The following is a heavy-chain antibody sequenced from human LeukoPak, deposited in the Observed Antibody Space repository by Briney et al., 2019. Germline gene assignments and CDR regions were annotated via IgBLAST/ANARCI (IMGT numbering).Heavy chain of an antibody. V-gene: IGHV3-23*01. D-gene: IGHD5-24*01. Sequence: GGSLRLSCAASGFIVSSNYAMNWVRQAPGKGLEWVSTIGCSGGSTYYADSVRGRFTISRDNSKNTLYLQMNSLRAEDTAVYYCAKVFRDGYNYPFDYWGQGTLVTVSS. CDR1: GFIVSSNYA. J-gene: IGHJ4*02. CDR3: AKVFRDGYNYPFDY. CDR2: IGCSGGST.